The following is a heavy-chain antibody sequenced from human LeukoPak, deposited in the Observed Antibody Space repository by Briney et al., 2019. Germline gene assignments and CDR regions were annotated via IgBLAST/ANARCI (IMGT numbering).Heavy chain of an antibody. CDR2: ISAYNGNT. J-gene: IGHJ4*02. Sequence: ASVKVSCKASGYTFTSYYMHWVRQAPGQGLEWMGWISAYNGNTNYAQKLQGRVTMTTDTSTSTAYMELRSLRSDDTAVYYCARAPYCSSTSCYLHYWGQGTLVTVSS. CDR3: ARAPYCSSTSCYLHY. V-gene: IGHV1-18*04. CDR1: GYTFTSYY. D-gene: IGHD2-2*01.